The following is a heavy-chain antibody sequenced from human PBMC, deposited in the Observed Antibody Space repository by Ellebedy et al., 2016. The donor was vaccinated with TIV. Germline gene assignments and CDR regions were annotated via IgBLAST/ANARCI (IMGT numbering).Heavy chain of an antibody. CDR3: VGHGSGSYYAN. V-gene: IGHV4-4*02. J-gene: IGHJ4*02. Sequence: MPSETLSLTCTVSGGSISSGNWWSWVRQPPGKGLEWLAEIYHSGGTNYNPSLKSRVAILVVNSKNQFSLILSSVTAADTAVYYCVGHGSGSYYANWGQGTLVTVAS. CDR2: IYHSGGT. CDR1: GGSISSGNW. D-gene: IGHD3-10*01.